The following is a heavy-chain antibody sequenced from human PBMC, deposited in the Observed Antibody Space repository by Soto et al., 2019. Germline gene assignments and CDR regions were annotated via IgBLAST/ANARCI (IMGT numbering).Heavy chain of an antibody. J-gene: IGHJ4*02. CDR1: GFTFSNAW. Sequence: GGSQRLSCAASGFTFSNAWMSWVRQAPGKGLEWVGRIKSKTDGGTTDYAAPVKGRFTISRDDSKNTLYLQMNSLKTEDTAVYYCTTDSEDPIFGVVIIFDYWGQGTLVTVSS. CDR2: IKSKTDGGTT. CDR3: TTDSEDPIFGVVIIFDY. V-gene: IGHV3-15*01. D-gene: IGHD3-3*01.